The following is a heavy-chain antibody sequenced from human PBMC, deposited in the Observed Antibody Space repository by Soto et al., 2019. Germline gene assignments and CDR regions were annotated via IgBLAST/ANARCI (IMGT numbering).Heavy chain of an antibody. Sequence: GGSLRLSYAASGFICSSYDRSWVRQAPGRGLEWVSTILVDGRTFYVDSVKGRFTIYRDSSQNTVYLQMNSLTAGDTALYYCAKATATGGGAFDICGQGTMVTVSS. D-gene: IGHD2-8*02. CDR3: AKATATGGGAFDI. CDR1: GFICSSYD. J-gene: IGHJ3*02. V-gene: IGHV3-23*01. CDR2: ILVDGRT.